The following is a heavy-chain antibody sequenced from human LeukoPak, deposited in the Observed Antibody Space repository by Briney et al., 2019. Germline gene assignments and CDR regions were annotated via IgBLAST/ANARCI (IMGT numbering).Heavy chain of an antibody. Sequence: PGGSLRLSCTASGFTFSTYSMNWVRQAPGKGLEWVSYISSSSSSIHYADSVKGRFTISRDNAKSSLFLQMNSLRAEDTALYYCAGTFYYGSGSYVLAGYWGQGTLVTVSS. CDR3: AGTFYYGSGSYVLAGY. D-gene: IGHD3-10*01. V-gene: IGHV3-48*01. CDR2: ISSSSSSI. J-gene: IGHJ4*02. CDR1: GFTFSTYS.